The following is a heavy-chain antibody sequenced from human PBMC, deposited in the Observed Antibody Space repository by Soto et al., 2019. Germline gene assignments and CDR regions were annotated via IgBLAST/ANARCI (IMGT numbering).Heavy chain of an antibody. CDR3: AKRDGQAWSRDNFYSYAMEV. CDR1: VFTFESYR. V-gene: IGHV3-30*18. CDR2: ISHEGVMK. J-gene: IGHJ6*02. D-gene: IGHD1-20*01. Sequence: QVQLVESGVGVVQPGRSLRLSCTASVFTFESYRMHWVRQAPVKGLEWLAYISHEGVMKFYAGSVKGRFTISRYNSKNTFYLQLWSLRHDDTGVYYCAKRDGQAWSRDNFYSYAMEVWGRGTTVTVSS.